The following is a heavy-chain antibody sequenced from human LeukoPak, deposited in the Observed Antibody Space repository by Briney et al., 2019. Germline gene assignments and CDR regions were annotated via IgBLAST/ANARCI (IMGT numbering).Heavy chain of an antibody. Sequence: PGGSLRLSCAASRFTFTNYAMHWVRQAPGKGLEWVSGILGSGGSTYYADSVKGRFTISRDNSKNTVYLQMNSLRVEDTAMYFCAWGIALYHFDYWGLGTLITVSS. D-gene: IGHD3-16*01. V-gene: IGHV3-23*01. J-gene: IGHJ4*02. CDR3: AWGIALYHFDY. CDR2: ILGSGGST. CDR1: RFTFTNYA.